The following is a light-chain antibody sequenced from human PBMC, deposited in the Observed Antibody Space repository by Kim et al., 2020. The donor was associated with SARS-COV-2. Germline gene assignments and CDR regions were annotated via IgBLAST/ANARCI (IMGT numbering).Light chain of an antibody. CDR1: QSVSTN. J-gene: IGKJ2*01. V-gene: IGKV3-15*01. CDR3: QEYNNWSGT. Sequence: EIVMTQSPATLSVSPGERATLSCRASQSVSTNLAWYQQKPGQAPRLLIYGASSRATGIPARFSGSGSETEFTLTISSLQSEDFVIYYCQEYNNWSGTFGQGTKLEI. CDR2: GAS.